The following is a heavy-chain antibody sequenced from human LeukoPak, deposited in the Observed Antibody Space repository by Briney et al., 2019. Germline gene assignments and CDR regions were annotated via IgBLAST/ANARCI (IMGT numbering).Heavy chain of an antibody. CDR3: ARDLSIAAAGTSPPLDY. D-gene: IGHD6-13*01. V-gene: IGHV3-21*01. CDR1: GFTFSSYS. J-gene: IGHJ4*02. Sequence: GGSLRLSCAASGFTFSSYSMNWVRQAPGKGLEWVSSISSSSSYIYYADSVKGRFTISRDNSKNTLYLQMNSLRAEDTAVYYCARDLSIAAAGTSPPLDYWGQGTLVTVSS. CDR2: ISSSSSYI.